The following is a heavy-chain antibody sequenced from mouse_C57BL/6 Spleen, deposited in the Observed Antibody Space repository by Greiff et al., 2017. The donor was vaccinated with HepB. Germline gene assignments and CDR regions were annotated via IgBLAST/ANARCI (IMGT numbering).Heavy chain of an antibody. J-gene: IGHJ3*01. Sequence: VQLQQSGAELVRPGPSVKISCKASGYTFTNYWIGWVKQRPGQGLEWIGDIYPGGGYTNYNEKFKGKATLTADKSSSTAYMQFSSLTSEDSAIYYCAGGSSYGFAYWGQGTLVTVSA. CDR2: IYPGGGYT. V-gene: IGHV1-63*01. CDR1: GYTFTNYW. D-gene: IGHD1-1*01. CDR3: AGGSSYGFAY.